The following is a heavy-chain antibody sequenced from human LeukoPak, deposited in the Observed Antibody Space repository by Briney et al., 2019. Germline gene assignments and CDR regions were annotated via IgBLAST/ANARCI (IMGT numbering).Heavy chain of an antibody. CDR3: ARVGGSSGWDVAEDFQH. CDR1: GFTFSSYA. J-gene: IGHJ1*01. Sequence: GGSLRLSCAASGFTFSSYAMPWVRQAPGKGVEWVADISYDGSNNYYAASVKGRFSISRDNSQNTLYLQKNSLRAQDTAVYYCARVGGSSGWDVAEDFQHWGQGTLVTVSS. V-gene: IGHV3-30-3*01. D-gene: IGHD6-19*01. CDR2: ISYDGSNN.